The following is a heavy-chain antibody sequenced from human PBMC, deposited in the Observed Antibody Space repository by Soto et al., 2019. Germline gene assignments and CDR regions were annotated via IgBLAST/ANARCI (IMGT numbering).Heavy chain of an antibody. CDR1: GTTLNDYA. CDR2: ISLDGNDK. Sequence: GGSLRLSCEVSGTTLNDYAMHWVRQAPGKGLEWIGFISLDGNDKYYADSVKGRFTISRDDSKNTLDLQMNSLRAEDTAVYYYSIDAPGSSWTLAPWGQGTLVTGSS. J-gene: IGHJ5*02. V-gene: IGHV3-30-3*01. D-gene: IGHD6-13*01. CDR3: SIDAPGSSWTLAP.